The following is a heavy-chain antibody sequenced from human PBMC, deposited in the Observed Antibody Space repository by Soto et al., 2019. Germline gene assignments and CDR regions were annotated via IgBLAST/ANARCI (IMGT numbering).Heavy chain of an antibody. D-gene: IGHD6-13*01. CDR1: GFTFSSYW. CDR2: IKQDGSEK. Sequence: GGSLRLSCAASGFTFSSYWMSWVRQAPGKGLKWVANIKQDGSEKYYVDSVKGRFTISRDNAKNSLYLQMNSLRAEDTAVYYCAREMYSSSLTHFDYWGEGTLVTVSS. V-gene: IGHV3-7*05. CDR3: AREMYSSSLTHFDY. J-gene: IGHJ4*02.